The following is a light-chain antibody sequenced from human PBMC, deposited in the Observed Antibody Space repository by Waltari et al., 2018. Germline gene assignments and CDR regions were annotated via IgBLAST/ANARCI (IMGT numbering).Light chain of an antibody. CDR3: YSYTASTTYV. Sequence: QSALTQPASVSGSPGQSITISCTGTSSDVGGYNYVSWYQQHPGKAPRLMLYDVRNRPSGVSNRFSGSKSGNTASLTISGLQAEDEADYYCYSYTASTTYVFGTGTKVTVL. CDR1: SSDVGGYNY. V-gene: IGLV2-14*01. J-gene: IGLJ1*01. CDR2: DVR.